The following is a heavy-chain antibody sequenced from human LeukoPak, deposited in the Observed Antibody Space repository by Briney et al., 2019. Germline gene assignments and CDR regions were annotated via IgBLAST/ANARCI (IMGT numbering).Heavy chain of an antibody. CDR1: GYTFTSYG. D-gene: IGHD4/OR15-4a*01. Sequence: ASVKVSCKASGYTFTSYGISWVRQAPGQGLEWMGWISSYNGNTNYAQKFQGRVTMTTDTSTSTAYMELRSLRSDDTAVYYCARRRGASVSNNWFDPWGQGSLVTVSS. V-gene: IGHV1-18*01. CDR3: ARRRGASVSNNWFDP. J-gene: IGHJ5*02. CDR2: ISSYNGNT.